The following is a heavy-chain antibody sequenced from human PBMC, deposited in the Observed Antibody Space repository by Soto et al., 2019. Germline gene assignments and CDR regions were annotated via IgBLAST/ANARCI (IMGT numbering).Heavy chain of an antibody. J-gene: IGHJ5*02. CDR1: GGSISSGGYY. Sequence: SETLSLTCTVSGGSISSGGYYWSWIRQHPGKGLEWIGYIYYSGSTYYNPSLKSRVTISVDTSKNQFSLKLSSVTAADTAVYYCARVAYRAAAGTPTGFDPWGQGTLVTVSS. CDR3: ARVAYRAAAGTPTGFDP. V-gene: IGHV4-31*03. D-gene: IGHD6-13*01. CDR2: IYYSGST.